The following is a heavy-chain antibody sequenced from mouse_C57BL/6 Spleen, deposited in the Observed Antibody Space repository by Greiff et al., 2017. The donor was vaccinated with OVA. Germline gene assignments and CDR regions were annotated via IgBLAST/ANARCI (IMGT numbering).Heavy chain of an antibody. CDR3: ARRDGNWAWFAY. V-gene: IGHV1-84*01. D-gene: IGHD2-1*01. CDR2: IYPGSGNT. Sequence: QVQLQQSGPELVKPGASVKISCKASGYTFTDYYINWVKQRPGQGLAWIGWIYPGSGNTKYNEKFKGKATLTVDTSSSTAYMQLSSLTSEDSAVYFCARRDGNWAWFAYWGQGTLVTVSA. J-gene: IGHJ3*01. CDR1: GYTFTDYY.